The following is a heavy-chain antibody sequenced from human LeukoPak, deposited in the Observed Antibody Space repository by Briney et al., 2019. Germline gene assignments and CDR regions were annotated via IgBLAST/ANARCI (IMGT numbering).Heavy chain of an antibody. V-gene: IGHV3-23*01. CDR2: ISGSGATT. Sequence: PGGSLRLSCAASGFTFSSCAMTWVRQAPGKGLEWVSSISGSGATTYYADSVKGRFTISGDNSNNTVYLQMNSLRAEDTAVYYCAKDQSRVGASDPFDYWGQGMQVGVSS. CDR1: GFTFSSCA. D-gene: IGHD1-26*01. CDR3: AKDQSRVGASDPFDY. J-gene: IGHJ4*02.